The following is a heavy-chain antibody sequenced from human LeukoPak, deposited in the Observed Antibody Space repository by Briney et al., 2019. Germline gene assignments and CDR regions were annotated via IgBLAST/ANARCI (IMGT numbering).Heavy chain of an antibody. CDR2: ISYDGSNE. V-gene: IGHV3-30*03. CDR3: ARVGFGYGNYGPYFDY. Sequence: AGGSLRLSCAASKFTFSTYAMNWIRQAPGKGLEWVASISYDGSNEYYGDSVKGRFTISRDNSANTLYLHMNSLRAEDTAVYYCARVGFGYGNYGPYFDYWGQGTLATVSS. D-gene: IGHD4-11*01. CDR1: KFTFSTYA. J-gene: IGHJ4*02.